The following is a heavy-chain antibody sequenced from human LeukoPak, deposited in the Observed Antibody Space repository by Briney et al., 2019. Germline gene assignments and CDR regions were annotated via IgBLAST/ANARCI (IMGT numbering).Heavy chain of an antibody. D-gene: IGHD1-7*01. CDR1: GFTFSNAW. Sequence: GGSPRLSCAASGFTFSNAWMSWVRQAPGKGLEWVGRIKSKTDGGTTDYAAPVKGRFTISRDDSKNTLYLQMNSLKTEDTAVYYCTTVPTGTTLVGAYWGQGTLVTVSS. CDR2: IKSKTDGGTT. CDR3: TTVPTGTTLVGAY. J-gene: IGHJ4*02. V-gene: IGHV3-15*01.